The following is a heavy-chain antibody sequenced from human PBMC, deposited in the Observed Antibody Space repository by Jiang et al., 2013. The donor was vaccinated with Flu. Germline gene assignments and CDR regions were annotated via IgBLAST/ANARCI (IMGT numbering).Heavy chain of an antibody. Sequence: QSGAEVKKPGTSVRLSCEASGDRFSSHVTHWVRQAPGQGLEWLGWINFEKGDTKYSPRVQDRVTITRDTSANTVYMEMSNLRSDDTAVYYCASGILLWVRGSLVSRRASTIIIMVQTSWGPGTTVTVSS. J-gene: IGHJ6*02. CDR1: GDRFSSHV. V-gene: IGHV1-3*01. CDR3: ASGILLWVRGSLVSRRASTIIIMVQTS. D-gene: IGHD3-10*01. CDR2: INFEKGDT.